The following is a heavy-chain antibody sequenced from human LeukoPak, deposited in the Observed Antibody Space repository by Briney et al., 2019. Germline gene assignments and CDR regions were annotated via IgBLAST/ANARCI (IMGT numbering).Heavy chain of an antibody. V-gene: IGHV1-18*01. D-gene: IGHD4-17*01. Sequence: ASVKVSCKASGYTFTSYGISWVRQAPGQGHEWMGWISAYNGNTNYAQKLQGRVTMTTDTSTSTAYMELRSLRSDDTAVYYCARENGPVDYGDYYDYWGQGTLVTVSS. CDR2: ISAYNGNT. CDR1: GYTFTSYG. J-gene: IGHJ4*02. CDR3: ARENGPVDYGDYYDY.